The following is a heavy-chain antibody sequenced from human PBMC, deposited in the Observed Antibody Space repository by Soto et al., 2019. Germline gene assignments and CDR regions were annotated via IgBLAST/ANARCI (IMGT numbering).Heavy chain of an antibody. J-gene: IGHJ5*02. D-gene: IGHD6-19*01. CDR3: ARGGGWYVWFDP. CDR2: INAGNGNT. Sequence: ASVKVSCKASGYTFTSYAMHWVRQAPGQRLEWMGWINAGNGNTKYSQKFQGRVTITRDTSASTAYVELSSLRSEDTAVYYCARGGGWYVWFDPWGQGTLVTVSS. V-gene: IGHV1-3*01. CDR1: GYTFTSYA.